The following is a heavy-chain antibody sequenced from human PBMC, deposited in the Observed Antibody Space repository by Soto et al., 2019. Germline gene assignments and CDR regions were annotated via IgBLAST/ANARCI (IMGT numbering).Heavy chain of an antibody. CDR2: IIPILGIA. V-gene: IGHV1-69*02. J-gene: IGHJ6*01. CDR3: ARSAYRLLRAGYYYYGMDV. CDR1: GGTFSSYT. Sequence: QVQLVQSGAEVKKPGSSVKVSCKASGGTFSSYTISWVRQAPGQGLEWMGRIIPILGIANYAQKFQGRGTITANKATSTAYMEVSSLRSEDTAVYYSARSAYRLLRAGYYYYGMDVWGQGTTVTVCS. D-gene: IGHD2-2*01.